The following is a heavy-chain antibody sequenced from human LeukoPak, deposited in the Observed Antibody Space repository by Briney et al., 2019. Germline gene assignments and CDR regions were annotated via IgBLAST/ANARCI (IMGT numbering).Heavy chain of an antibody. Sequence: ASVKVSCKASGYTFTSYYMHWVRQAPGQGLEWMGIINPSGGSTSYAQKFQGRVTMTRDTSTSTVYMELSSLRSEDTAVYYCARGEREGTYEWLWTYYYYYGMDVWGQGTTVTVSS. J-gene: IGHJ6*02. CDR2: INPSGGST. D-gene: IGHD3-3*01. V-gene: IGHV1-46*01. CDR1: GYTFTSYY. CDR3: ARGEREGTYEWLWTYYYYYGMDV.